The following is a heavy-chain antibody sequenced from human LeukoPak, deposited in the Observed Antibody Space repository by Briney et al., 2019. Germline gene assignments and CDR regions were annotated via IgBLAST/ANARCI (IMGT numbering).Heavy chain of an antibody. Sequence: GGSLRLSCAASGFTFNNYWMTWVRQAPGKGLEWVANIKQDESEKYYVDSVKGRFTISRDNAKNSLYLHVNSLRAEDTAVYYCARDRRWTATTVTYFDYWGQGTLVTVSS. CDR1: GFTFNNYW. J-gene: IGHJ4*02. V-gene: IGHV3-7*01. CDR2: IKQDESEK. CDR3: ARDRRWTATTVTYFDY. D-gene: IGHD4-11*01.